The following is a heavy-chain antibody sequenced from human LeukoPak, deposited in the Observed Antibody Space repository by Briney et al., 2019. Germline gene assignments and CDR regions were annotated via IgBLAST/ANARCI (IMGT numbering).Heavy chain of an antibody. CDR1: GFTISNNY. Sequence: PGGSLRLSCAASGFTISNNYMNWVRQAPGKGLEWVSLIYSGGDTYYADSVKGRFTISRHHSKNTLYLQMNSLRVEDTAVYYCARDPPAVRTNTYAWGQGTLVTVSS. CDR2: IYSGGDT. V-gene: IGHV3-66*01. D-gene: IGHD1-14*01. CDR3: ARDPPAVRTNTYA. J-gene: IGHJ5*02.